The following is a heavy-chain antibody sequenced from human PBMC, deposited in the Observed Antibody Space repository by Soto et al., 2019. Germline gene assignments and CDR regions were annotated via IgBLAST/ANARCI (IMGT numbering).Heavy chain of an antibody. V-gene: IGHV4-4*02. CDR2: IYHSGST. D-gene: IGHD1-26*01. CDR1: GGSISSDDW. J-gene: IGHJ4*02. CDR3: ARVRFGAN. Sequence: QVQLQESGPGLVKPSGTLSLTCAVSGGSISSDDWWAWVRQPPGKGLEWIGEIYHSGSTNYNPSLKSRVIISVDKSRNQFSLNLSSVTAAGTAVYYCARVRFGANWGQGILVTVSS.